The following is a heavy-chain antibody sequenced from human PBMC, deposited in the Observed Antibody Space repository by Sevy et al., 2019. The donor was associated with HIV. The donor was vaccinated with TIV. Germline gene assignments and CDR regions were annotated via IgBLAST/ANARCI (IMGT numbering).Heavy chain of an antibody. CDR2: ISYDGSNK. Sequence: GGSLRLSCAASGFTFSNYWMTWVRQAPGKGLEWVAVISYDGSNKYYADSVKGRFTISRDNSKNTLYLQMNSLRAEDTAVYYCARARTYSSSSVLGLGMDVWGQGTTVTVSS. D-gene: IGHD6-6*01. CDR3: ARARTYSSSSVLGLGMDV. V-gene: IGHV3-30*03. CDR1: GFTFSNYW. J-gene: IGHJ6*02.